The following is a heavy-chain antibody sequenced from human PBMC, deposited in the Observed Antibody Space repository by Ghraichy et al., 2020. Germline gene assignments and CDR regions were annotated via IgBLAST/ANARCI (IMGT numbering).Heavy chain of an antibody. Sequence: GGSLRLSCVASGFIFSSSHLNWVRQAPGKGLEWVAYISCTSAIFYADSVRGRFTISRDNAKNSVYLEMNSLRVEDAAVYYCVRDFNWAFENWGQGTLVAVS. D-gene: IGHD1-1*01. CDR3: VRDFNWAFEN. V-gene: IGHV3-69-1*01. CDR1: GFIFSSSH. J-gene: IGHJ4*02. CDR2: ISCTSAI.